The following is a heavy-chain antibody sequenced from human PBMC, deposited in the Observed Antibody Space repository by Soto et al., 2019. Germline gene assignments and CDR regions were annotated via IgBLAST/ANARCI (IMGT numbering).Heavy chain of an antibody. CDR2: INPNSGGT. D-gene: IGHD4-17*01. V-gene: IGHV1-2*02. CDR3: ARGPMTTVTTNWFDP. J-gene: IGHJ5*02. CDR1: GYTFTGYY. Sequence: QVQLVQSGAEVKKPGASVKVSCKASGYTFTGYYMHWVRQAPGQGLEWMGWINPNSGGTNYAQKFQGRVTMTRDTSISTAYRELSRLRSDDTAVYYCARGPMTTVTTNWFDPWGQGTLVTVSS.